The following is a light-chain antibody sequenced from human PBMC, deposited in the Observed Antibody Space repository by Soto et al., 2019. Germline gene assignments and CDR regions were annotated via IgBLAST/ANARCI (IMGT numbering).Light chain of an antibody. CDR1: QSVSNNY. J-gene: IGKJ4*01. CDR3: QQSGSSPLT. V-gene: IGKV3-20*01. CDR2: GAS. Sequence: ELVLTQSPGTLSLSPGERATLSCRASQSVSNNYLAWYQQKPGQAPRLLIYGASSRATGIPDRFSGSGSATDFTLTISRLEPEDFAVYFCQQSGSSPLTFGGGTKVDIK.